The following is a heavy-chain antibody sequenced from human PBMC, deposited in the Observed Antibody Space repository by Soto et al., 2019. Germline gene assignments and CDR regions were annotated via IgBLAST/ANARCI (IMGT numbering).Heavy chain of an antibody. J-gene: IGHJ4*02. CDR2: IYYTGST. D-gene: IGHD6-13*01. CDR3: ARQIGRGSWSLDH. V-gene: IGHV4-39*01. CDR1: GGSISSRDYW. Sequence: QLQLQESGPGLVKPAETLSLTCTVSGGSISSRDYWWGWIRQPPGKGLEWIGSIYYTGSTYYYPYLKSRVIISVDTSKNQFSLRLTSVTAADTAVSYCARQIGRGSWSLDHWGQGTLVTVSS.